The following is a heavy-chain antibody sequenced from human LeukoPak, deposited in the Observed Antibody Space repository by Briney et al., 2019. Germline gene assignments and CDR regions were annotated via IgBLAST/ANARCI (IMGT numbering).Heavy chain of an antibody. CDR2: ISSSAYSI. CDR1: GFTFSQNY. Sequence: PGGSLRLSCAASGFTFSQNYMSWLRQAPGKGLEWVSYISSSAYSIYYAASVKGRFTISRDNAKNSLYLQMDSLRAEDTAIYYCARGKRTFDYWGQGTLVTVSS. D-gene: IGHD1-1*01. CDR3: ARGKRTFDY. J-gene: IGHJ4*02. V-gene: IGHV3-11*01.